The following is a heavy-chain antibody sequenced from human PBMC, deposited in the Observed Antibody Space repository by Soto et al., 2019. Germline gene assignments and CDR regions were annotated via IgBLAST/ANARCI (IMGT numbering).Heavy chain of an antibody. CDR3: ARDYDYFDH. Sequence: SETLSLTCSVSGDSIRSSSYYWDWIRQSPRKGLEWVGSVYYSGTTYYNPSLKSRVTISADTSKNQFSLMVTSVTAADTAVYYCARDYDYFDHWGQVTLVTVS. CDR2: VYYSGTT. V-gene: IGHV4-39*07. J-gene: IGHJ4*02. CDR1: GDSIRSSSYY. D-gene: IGHD3-16*01.